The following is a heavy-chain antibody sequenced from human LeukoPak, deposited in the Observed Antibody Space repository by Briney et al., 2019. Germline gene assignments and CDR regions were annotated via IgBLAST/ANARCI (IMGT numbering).Heavy chain of an antibody. J-gene: IGHJ4*02. D-gene: IGHD6-13*01. CDR3: ARSGIAAALFEY. CDR2: ISSSHSYI. Sequence: TGGSLRLSCAASGFTFSSYSINWVRQAPGKGLEWVSSISSSHSYIYYADSVKGRFTISRDNAKNSLYLQMNSLRAEDTAVYYCARSGIAAALFEYWGQGTLVTVSS. CDR1: GFTFSSYS. V-gene: IGHV3-21*01.